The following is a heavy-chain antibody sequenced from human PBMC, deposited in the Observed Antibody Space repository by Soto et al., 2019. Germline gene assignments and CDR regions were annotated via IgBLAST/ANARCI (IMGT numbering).Heavy chain of an antibody. CDR1: GFTFNSYS. J-gene: IGHJ4*02. V-gene: IGHV3-21*01. Sequence: EVQLVESGGGLVKSGGSLRLSCAASGFTFNSYSMNWVRQAPGKGLEWVSSMSRSSRYIYYADSVRGRFTISRDNASNSVYLQKNSLRAEDTAEYYCARDGVVAATLAKYFDYWGQGTLVTVSS. D-gene: IGHD2-15*01. CDR3: ARDGVVAATLAKYFDY. CDR2: MSRSSRYI.